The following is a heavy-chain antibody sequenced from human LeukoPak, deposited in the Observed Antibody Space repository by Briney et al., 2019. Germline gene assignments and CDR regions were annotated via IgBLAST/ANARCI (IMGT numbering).Heavy chain of an antibody. J-gene: IGHJ4*02. CDR2: ISGSGGST. D-gene: IGHD3-22*01. CDR3: AKDQIPYSSGIGGDFDY. CDR1: GFIFNDYI. V-gene: IGHV3-23*01. Sequence: PGGSLRLSCAASGFIFNDYIMNWVRQAPGKGLEWVSAISGSGGSTYYADSVKGRFTISRDNSKNTLYLQMNSLRAEDTAVYYCAKDQIPYSSGIGGDFDYWGQGTLVTVSS.